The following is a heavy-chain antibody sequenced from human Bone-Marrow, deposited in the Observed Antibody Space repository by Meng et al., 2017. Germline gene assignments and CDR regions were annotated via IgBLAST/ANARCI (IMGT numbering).Heavy chain of an antibody. Sequence: VVLVEAGGGVVPGGGHVYTLCDTFGLNFSNYVIAGGRQGSGKGLGWVATSRDDGGITGYGDSVRGRFTISRDNSKHMLHLQMNSLRTEDTAIFYCARDDVSWGGAPLFDYWGQGALVTVSS. CDR1: GLNFSNYV. CDR3: ARDDVSWGGAPLFDY. CDR2: SRDDGGIT. V-gene: IGHV3-23*04. D-gene: IGHD3-16*01. J-gene: IGHJ4*02.